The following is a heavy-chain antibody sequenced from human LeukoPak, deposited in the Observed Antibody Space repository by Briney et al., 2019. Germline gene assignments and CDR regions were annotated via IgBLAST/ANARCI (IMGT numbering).Heavy chain of an antibody. CDR1: AYSFTTYW. J-gene: IGHJ4*02. Sequence: LMSSCKAFAYSFTTYWISWVRRIPENGVEGLGIIYPGDSDTRYSPSFQGQVTISADKSISTAYLQWSSLKASDTAMYYCARRTTSMIFFDYWGQGTLVTVSS. CDR3: ARRTTSMIFFDY. CDR2: IYPGDSDT. D-gene: IGHD5-18*01. V-gene: IGHV5-51*01.